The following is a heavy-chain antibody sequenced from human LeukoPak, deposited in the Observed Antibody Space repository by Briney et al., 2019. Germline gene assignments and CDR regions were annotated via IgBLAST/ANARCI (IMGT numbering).Heavy chain of an antibody. CDR2: IYYSGST. CDR1: GGSISSYY. D-gene: IGHD2-21*02. CDR3: ARTLAYCGGDCYHLYYYYGMDV. V-gene: IGHV4-59*01. J-gene: IGHJ6*04. Sequence: SETLSLTCTVSGGSISSYYWSWIRQPPGKGLEWIGYIYYSGSTNYNPSLKSRVTISVDTSKNQFSLKLSSVTAADTAVYYCARTLAYCGGDCYHLYYYYGMDVWGKGTTVTVSS.